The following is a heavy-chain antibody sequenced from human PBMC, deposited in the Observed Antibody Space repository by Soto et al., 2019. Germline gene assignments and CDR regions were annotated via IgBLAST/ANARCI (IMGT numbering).Heavy chain of an antibody. Sequence: QVQLVESGGGVVQPGRSLRLSCAASGFTFSSYGMHWVRQAPGKGLEWVAVISYDGSNKYYADSVKGRFTISRDNSKNTLYLQMNSLRAEDTAVYYCARSIVVVPAARFEPWGQGSLVTVSS. CDR3: ARSIVVVPAARFEP. J-gene: IGHJ5*02. CDR1: GFTFSSYG. CDR2: ISYDGSNK. V-gene: IGHV3-30*03. D-gene: IGHD2-2*01.